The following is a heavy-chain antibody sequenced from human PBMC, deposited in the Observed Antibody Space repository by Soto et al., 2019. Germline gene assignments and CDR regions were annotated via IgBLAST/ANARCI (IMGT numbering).Heavy chain of an antibody. CDR1: GFTFSTYA. CDR2: ISATAGDT. J-gene: IGHJ3*02. D-gene: IGHD4-17*01. V-gene: IGHV3-23*01. CDR3: AHPRGYGVFDAYDI. Sequence: GGSLRLSCAASGFTFSTYAMNWVRQAPGKGLEWVSAISATAGDTYYADSVRGRFTISRDNSMNALYLQMNSLRVEDTAVYYCAHPRGYGVFDAYDIWGQGTMVTVSS.